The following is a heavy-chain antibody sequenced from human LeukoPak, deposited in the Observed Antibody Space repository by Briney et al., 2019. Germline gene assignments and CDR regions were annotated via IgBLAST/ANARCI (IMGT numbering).Heavy chain of an antibody. CDR2: IYTTGST. Sequence: SETLSLTCTVSGGSISSYYWSWIRQPAGKGLEWIGRIYTTGSTNYNPSLKSRVTMSVDTSKNQFSLKLSSVTAADTAVYYCSKEGAAAFDYWGQGTLVTVSS. V-gene: IGHV4-4*07. CDR1: GGSISSYY. D-gene: IGHD1-26*01. J-gene: IGHJ4*02. CDR3: SKEGAAAFDY.